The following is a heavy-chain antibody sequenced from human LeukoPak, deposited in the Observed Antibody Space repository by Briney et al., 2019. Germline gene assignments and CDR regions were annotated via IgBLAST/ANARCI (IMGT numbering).Heavy chain of an antibody. CDR1: GFTFSSYA. CDR3: ANCPSGWYWYNY. J-gene: IGHJ4*02. V-gene: IGHV3-23*01. CDR2: ISGSGGST. Sequence: GGSLRLSCAASGFTFSSYAMSRVRQAPGKGLEWVSAISGSGGSTYYAGSVKGRFTISRDNSKNTLYLQMNSLRAEDTAVYYRANCPSGWYWYNYWGQGTLVTVSS. D-gene: IGHD6-19*01.